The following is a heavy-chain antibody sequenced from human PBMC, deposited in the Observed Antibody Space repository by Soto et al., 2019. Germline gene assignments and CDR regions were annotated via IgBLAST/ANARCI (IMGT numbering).Heavy chain of an antibody. CDR2: ISYDGSNK. V-gene: IGHV3-30-3*01. D-gene: IGHD3-10*01. Sequence: QVQLVESGGGVVQPGRSLRLSCAASGFTFSSYAMHWVRQAPGKGLEWVAVISYDGSNKYYADSVKGRFTISRDNSKNTLYLQMNSLRAEDTAVYYCASQYYGSGSYPDIWGQGTTVTVSS. CDR1: GFTFSSYA. J-gene: IGHJ6*02. CDR3: ASQYYGSGSYPDI.